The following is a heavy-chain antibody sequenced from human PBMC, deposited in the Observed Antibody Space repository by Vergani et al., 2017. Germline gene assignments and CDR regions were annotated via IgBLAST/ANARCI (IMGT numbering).Heavy chain of an antibody. Sequence: EVQLVESGGGLVQPGGSLRLSCAASGFTVSSNYMSWVRQAPGKGLEWVSSISSSSSYIYYADSVKGRFTISRDNAKNSLYLQMNSLRAEDTAVYYCARDLSLVWAAAGCYFDYWGQGTLVTVSS. J-gene: IGHJ4*02. D-gene: IGHD6-13*01. CDR3: ARDLSLVWAAAGCYFDY. V-gene: IGHV3-21*01. CDR1: GFTVSSNY. CDR2: ISSSSSYI.